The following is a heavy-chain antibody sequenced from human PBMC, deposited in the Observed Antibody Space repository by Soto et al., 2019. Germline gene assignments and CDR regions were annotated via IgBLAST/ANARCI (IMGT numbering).Heavy chain of an antibody. CDR3: ARGADSSHQYLIDY. Sequence: SETLSHTCAVYGGSFSGYYWSWIRQPPGKGLEWIGEINHSGSTNYNPSLKSRVTISVDTSKNQFSLKLSSVTAADTAVYYCARGADSSHQYLIDYWGHGTLVTVS. CDR1: GGSFSGYY. V-gene: IGHV4-34*01. CDR2: INHSGST. D-gene: IGHD3-9*01. J-gene: IGHJ4*01.